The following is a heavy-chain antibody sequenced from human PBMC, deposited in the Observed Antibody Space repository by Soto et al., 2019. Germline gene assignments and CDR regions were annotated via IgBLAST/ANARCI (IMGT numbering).Heavy chain of an antibody. V-gene: IGHV1-69*13. CDR3: ARERYCGGDCFPYFDY. D-gene: IGHD2-21*02. J-gene: IGHJ4*02. CDR2: IIPIFGTA. CDR1: GGTFSSYA. Sequence: GASVKVSCKASGGTFSSYAISWVRQAPGQGLEWMGGIIPIFGTANYAQKFQGRATITADESTSTAYMELSSLRSEDTAVYYCARERYCGGDCFPYFDYWGQGTLVTVSS.